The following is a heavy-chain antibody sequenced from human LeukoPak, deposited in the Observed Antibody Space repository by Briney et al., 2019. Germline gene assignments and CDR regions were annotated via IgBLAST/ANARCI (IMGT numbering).Heavy chain of an antibody. D-gene: IGHD2-8*01. CDR1: GFIFSSYG. CDR2: ISNDGNNK. CDR3: AKDGLMRFFDY. V-gene: IGHV3-30*18. J-gene: IGHJ4*02. Sequence: PGGSLRLSCAASGFIFSSYGMYWVRQAPGKGLEWVAVISNDGNNKEYADSVKGRFTISRDNSKNTLYLQMNSLRADDTVVYHCAKDGLMRFFDYWGQGTLVTVSS.